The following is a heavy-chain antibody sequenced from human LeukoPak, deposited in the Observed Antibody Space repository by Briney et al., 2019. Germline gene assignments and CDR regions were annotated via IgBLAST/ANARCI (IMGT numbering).Heavy chain of an antibody. D-gene: IGHD2-15*01. J-gene: IGHJ4*02. Sequence: PGGSLRLSCAASGFTFSRYWMSWVRQAPGKGLEWVSAISGSGGSTYYADSVKGRFTISRDNSKNTLYLQMNSLRAEDTAVYYCAKGMVAATFMTYGFDYWGQGTLVTVSS. CDR2: ISGSGGST. CDR1: GFTFSRYW. V-gene: IGHV3-23*01. CDR3: AKGMVAATFMTYGFDY.